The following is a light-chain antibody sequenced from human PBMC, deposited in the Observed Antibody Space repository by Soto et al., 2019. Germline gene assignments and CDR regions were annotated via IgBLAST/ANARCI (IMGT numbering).Light chain of an antibody. CDR2: DAS. Sequence: INMTRTPSSLSASVGDIVTINCRASQSISSWLAWYQQKPGKAPKLLIYDASSLESGVPSRFSGSGSGTEFTLTISSLQPDDFATYYCQQYNSYSWTVGQGTKVDI. CDR3: QQYNSYSWT. CDR1: QSISSW. J-gene: IGKJ1*01. V-gene: IGKV1-5*01.